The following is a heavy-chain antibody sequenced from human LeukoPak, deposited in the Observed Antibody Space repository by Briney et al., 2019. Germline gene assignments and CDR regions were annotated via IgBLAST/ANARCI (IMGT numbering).Heavy chain of an antibody. CDR3: ARKIYGSSWIDY. CDR2: IHSSGST. D-gene: IGHD6-13*01. V-gene: IGHV4-59*01. J-gene: IGHJ4*02. Sequence: SETLSLTCTVSGGSISSYYWSWIRQPPGKGLEWVGHIHSSGSTNYNPSLKSRVTISVDTSKNRFSLKLSSVTAADTAVYYCARKIYGSSWIDYWGQGTLVTVSS. CDR1: GGSISSYY.